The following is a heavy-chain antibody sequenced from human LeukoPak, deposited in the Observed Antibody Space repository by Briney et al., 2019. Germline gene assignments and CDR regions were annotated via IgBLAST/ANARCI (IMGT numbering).Heavy chain of an antibody. Sequence: ASVKVSCKASGYTFTSYYMHWVRQAPGQGLEWMGIINPSGGSTSYAQKFQGRVTMTRDTSTSTVYMELSSLRSEDTAVYYCARDVDLCKATWHWFDPWGQGTLVTVSS. CDR1: GYTFTSYY. J-gene: IGHJ5*02. D-gene: IGHD3/OR15-3a*01. CDR2: INPSGGST. V-gene: IGHV1-46*01. CDR3: ARDVDLCKATWHWFDP.